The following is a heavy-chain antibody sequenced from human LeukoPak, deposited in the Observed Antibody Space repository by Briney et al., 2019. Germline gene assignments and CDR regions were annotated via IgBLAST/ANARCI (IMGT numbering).Heavy chain of an antibody. V-gene: IGHV3-66*01. D-gene: IGHD1-26*01. J-gene: IGHJ4*02. CDR1: GFSFNNYA. CDR3: ARAQFSGSTGRDY. CDR2: IYSGGST. Sequence: GGSLRLSCAASGFSFNNYAMSWVRQAPGKGLEWVSVIYSGGSTYYADSVKGRFTISRDNSKNTLYLQMNSLRAEDTAVYYCARAQFSGSTGRDYWGQGTLVTVSS.